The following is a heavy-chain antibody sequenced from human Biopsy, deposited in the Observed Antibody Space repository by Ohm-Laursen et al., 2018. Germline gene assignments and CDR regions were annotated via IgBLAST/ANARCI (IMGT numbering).Heavy chain of an antibody. D-gene: IGHD3/OR15-3a*01. CDR2: IYYSGST. CDR3: ASRGLVMASDYYFDD. Sequence: TLSLTCTVSGGSFTGYYWSWIRQPPGRGLEWVGSIYYSGSTNYNPSLKSRVTISADTSKSQLSLHLTSVTAADTAVYYCASRGLVMASDYYFDDWGQGTLVTVSS. V-gene: IGHV4-59*08. CDR1: GGSFTGYY. J-gene: IGHJ4*02.